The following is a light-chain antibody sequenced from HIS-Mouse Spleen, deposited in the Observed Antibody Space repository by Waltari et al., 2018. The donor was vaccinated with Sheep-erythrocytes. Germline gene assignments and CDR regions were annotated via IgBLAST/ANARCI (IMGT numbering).Light chain of an antibody. CDR1: SNDVGGYNF. CDR2: DVS. CDR3: CSYAGSYNHV. V-gene: IGLV2-11*01. J-gene: IGLJ1*01. Sequence: QSALTQPRSVSGSPGQSVTLSCTGTSNDVGGYNFVSWYQQPPGKAPKLMIYDVSKRPSGVPDRFSGSKSGNTASLTISGLQAEDEADYYCCSYAGSYNHVFATGTKVTVL.